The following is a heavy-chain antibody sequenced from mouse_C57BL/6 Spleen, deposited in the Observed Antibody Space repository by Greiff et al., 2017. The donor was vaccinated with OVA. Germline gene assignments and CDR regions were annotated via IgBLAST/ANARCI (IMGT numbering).Heavy chain of an antibody. J-gene: IGHJ2*01. D-gene: IGHD1-1*01. CDR2: IYPGDGDT. CDR3: AARTVVRDSFDY. CDR1: GYAFSSSW. Sequence: QVHVKQPGPELVKPGASVKISCKASGYAFSSSWMNWVKQRPGKGLEWIGRIYPGDGDTNYNGKLKGKATLPADKSSSTASMRLSSLTSDASAVYFCAARTVVRDSFDYGGQGTTLTASS. V-gene: IGHV1-82*01.